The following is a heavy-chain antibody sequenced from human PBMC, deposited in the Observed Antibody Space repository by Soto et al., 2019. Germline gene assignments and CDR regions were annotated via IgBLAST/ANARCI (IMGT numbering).Heavy chain of an antibody. D-gene: IGHD6-19*01. J-gene: IGHJ4*02. CDR3: ARAGQWLFDY. CDR1: GDSVSSKSAG. CDR2: TYYRSKWYN. V-gene: IGHV6-1*01. Sequence: QVQLQQSGPGLVKPSQTLSLTCAISGDSVSSKSAGWNWIRQSPSRGLEWLGRTYYRSKWYNEYAVSVKGRITINPDTSKNQFSLQLNSVTPDDTALYYCARAGQWLFDYWGQGTLVTVSS.